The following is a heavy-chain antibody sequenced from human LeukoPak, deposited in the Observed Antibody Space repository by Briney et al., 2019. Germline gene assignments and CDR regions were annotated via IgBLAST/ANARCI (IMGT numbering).Heavy chain of an antibody. Sequence: PGGSLRLSCAASGFTFSSYAMSWVRQAPGKGLEWVSAISGSGGSTYYADSVKGRFTISRDNSKNTLYLQMNSLRAEDTAVYYCAGDRVPSGSYSYYYYGMDVWGKGTTVTVSS. J-gene: IGHJ6*04. CDR3: AGDRVPSGSYSYYYYGMDV. CDR2: ISGSGGST. CDR1: GFTFSSYA. V-gene: IGHV3-23*01. D-gene: IGHD3-10*01.